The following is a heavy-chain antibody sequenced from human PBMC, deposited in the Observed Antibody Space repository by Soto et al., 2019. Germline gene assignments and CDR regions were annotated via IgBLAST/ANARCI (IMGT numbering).Heavy chain of an antibody. D-gene: IGHD2-21*02. CDR3: ARDSGGDWGYYYGMDV. J-gene: IGHJ6*02. Sequence: QVQLQESGPGLVKPSQTLSLTCTVSGGSISSGDYYWSWIRQPPGKGLEWIGYIYYSGSPYYNPSRKSRVTISVDTSKNQFSLKLSSVTAADTAVYYCARDSGGDWGYYYGMDVWGQGTTVTVSS. CDR1: GGSISSGDYY. V-gene: IGHV4-30-4*01. CDR2: IYYSGSP.